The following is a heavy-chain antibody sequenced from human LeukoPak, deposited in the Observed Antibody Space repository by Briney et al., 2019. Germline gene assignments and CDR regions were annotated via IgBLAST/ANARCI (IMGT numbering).Heavy chain of an antibody. CDR2: MNYNSGNT. CDR3: ARGKGSVRFGELLFDY. D-gene: IGHD3-10*01. J-gene: IGHJ4*02. Sequence: GASVKVSCKASGYTFTSFDINWVRQATGQGLEWMGWMNYNSGNTGYAQKFQGRVIMTRNISISTAYMELSSLRSEDSAVYYCARGKGSVRFGELLFDYWGQGTLVTVSS. CDR1: GYTFTSFD. V-gene: IGHV1-8*01.